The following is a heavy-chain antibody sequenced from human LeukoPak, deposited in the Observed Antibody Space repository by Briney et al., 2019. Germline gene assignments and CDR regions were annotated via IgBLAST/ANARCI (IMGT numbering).Heavy chain of an antibody. V-gene: IGHV1-46*01. CDR2: INPSGGST. CDR1: GYTFTSYY. CDR3: ANGPLEWLYMDV. D-gene: IGHD3-3*01. Sequence: ASVKVSCKASGYTFTSYYMHWVRQAPGQGLEWMGIINPSGGSTSYAQKFQGRVTMTRDMSTSTVYMELSSLRSEDTAVYYCANGPLEWLYMDVWGKGTTVTVSS. J-gene: IGHJ6*03.